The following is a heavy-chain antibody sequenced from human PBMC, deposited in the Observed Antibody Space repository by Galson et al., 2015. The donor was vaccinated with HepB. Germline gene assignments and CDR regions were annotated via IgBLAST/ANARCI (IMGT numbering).Heavy chain of an antibody. D-gene: IGHD6-19*01. J-gene: IGHJ5*02. CDR3: ATGAGRQVNWFDP. CDR2: IVPIFGTP. CDR1: GDTFDSSS. Sequence: SVKVSCKGSGDTFDSSSINWLRQAPGQGLQWMGWIVPIFGTPTYAQNFQDRVTITADDSTKTVYMELTSLRSDDTAVYYCATGAGRQVNWFDPWGQGTPVIVSS. V-gene: IGHV1-69*13.